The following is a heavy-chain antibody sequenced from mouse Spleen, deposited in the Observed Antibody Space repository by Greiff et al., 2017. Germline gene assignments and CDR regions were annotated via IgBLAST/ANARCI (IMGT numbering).Heavy chain of an antibody. Sequence: EVMLVESGGGLVKPGGSLKLSCAASGFTFSSYAMSWVRQTPEKRLEWVATISSGGSYTYYPDSVKGRFTISRDNAKNTLYLQMSSLRSEDTAMYYCARRGTGTAMDYWGQGTSVTVSS. CDR3: ARRGTGTAMDY. V-gene: IGHV5-9-1*01. D-gene: IGHD4-1*01. J-gene: IGHJ4*01. CDR1: GFTFSSYA. CDR2: ISSGGSYT.